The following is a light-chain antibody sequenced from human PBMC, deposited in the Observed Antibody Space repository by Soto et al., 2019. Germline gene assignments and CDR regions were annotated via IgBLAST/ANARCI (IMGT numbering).Light chain of an antibody. V-gene: IGKV3-15*01. CDR1: QSLTTD. Sequence: EIVMTQSPATLSLSPGEIATLSCRASQSLTTDLAWYQQKPGQPPRLLIYGVSTRATGVPARFSGSGSGTDFTLTISRLEPEDFAVYYCQQYGSLSWTFGQGTKVDIK. CDR2: GVS. CDR3: QQYGSLSWT. J-gene: IGKJ1*01.